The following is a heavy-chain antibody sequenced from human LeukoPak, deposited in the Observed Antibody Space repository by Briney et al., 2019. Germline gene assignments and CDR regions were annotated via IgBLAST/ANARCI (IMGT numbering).Heavy chain of an antibody. CDR2: INPNSGGT. V-gene: IGHV1-2*02. D-gene: IGHD1-26*01. Sequence: ASVKVSCKASGYTFTGYYMHWVRQAPGQGLEWMGWINPNSGGTNYAQKFQGRVTMTRDTSISTAYMELSRLRSDDTAVYYCARDSGSLDYLDYCGQGTLVTVSS. CDR3: ARDSGSLDYLDY. J-gene: IGHJ4*02. CDR1: GYTFTGYY.